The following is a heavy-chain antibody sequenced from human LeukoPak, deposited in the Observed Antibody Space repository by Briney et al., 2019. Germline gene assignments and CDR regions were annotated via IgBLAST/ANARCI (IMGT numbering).Heavy chain of an antibody. D-gene: IGHD5-24*01. J-gene: IGHJ2*01. CDR2: TSHSGTT. CDR1: GGSFSGYY. V-gene: IGHV4-34*01. Sequence: SETLSLTCPVYGGSFSGYYWIWIRQPPGKGLEWIGETSHSGTTHYNPSLKSRVTISLDTSKNQFSLKLTSVIAADTAVYYCARAIHNWYFDPWGRGTLVTVSS. CDR3: ARAIHNWYFDP.